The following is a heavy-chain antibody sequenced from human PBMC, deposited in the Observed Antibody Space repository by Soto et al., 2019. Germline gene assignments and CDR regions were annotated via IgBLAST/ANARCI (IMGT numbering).Heavy chain of an antibody. CDR1: GDSITYVEYY. Sequence: SVTLSLTCTLSGDSITYVEYYWSWIRQPPGKDLEWIAYIYYNGIIHYNPSLKSRVTISLDPSKNQFSLTMTSVTDADTAVYSCARGLQAGLALWGQGTSVTGSS. D-gene: IGHD4-4*01. V-gene: IGHV4-30-4*01. CDR2: IYYNGII. CDR3: ARGLQAGLAL. J-gene: IGHJ4*02.